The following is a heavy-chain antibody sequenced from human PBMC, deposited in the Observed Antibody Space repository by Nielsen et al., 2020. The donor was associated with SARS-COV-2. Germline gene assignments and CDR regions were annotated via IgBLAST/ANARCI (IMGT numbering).Heavy chain of an antibody. V-gene: IGHV4-39*01. CDR3: ARHICSSTSCYLGEVNWFDP. Sequence: WIRQPPGKGLEWIAYIYYSGSTYYNPSLKSRVTISVDTSKNQFSLKLSSVTAADTAVYYCARHICSSTSCYLGEVNWFDPWGQGTLVTVSS. J-gene: IGHJ5*02. D-gene: IGHD2-2*01. CDR2: IYYSGST.